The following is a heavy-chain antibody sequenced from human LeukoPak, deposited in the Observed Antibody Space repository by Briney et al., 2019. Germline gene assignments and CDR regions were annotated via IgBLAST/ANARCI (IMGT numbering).Heavy chain of an antibody. D-gene: IGHD3-3*01. J-gene: IGHJ4*02. V-gene: IGHV3-30*18. Sequence: PGGSLRLSCAASGFTFSSYGMHWVRQAPGKGLEWVAAISYDGSNKYYADSVKGRFTISRDNSKNTLYLQMNSLRAEDTAVYFCAKSYYDFWSADYWGQGTLVTVSS. CDR3: AKSYYDFWSADY. CDR2: ISYDGSNK. CDR1: GFTFSSYG.